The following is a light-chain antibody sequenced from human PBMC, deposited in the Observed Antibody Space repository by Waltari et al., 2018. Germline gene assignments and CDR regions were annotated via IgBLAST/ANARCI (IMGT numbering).Light chain of an antibody. J-gene: IGKJ2*01. Sequence: DIVMTRTRDTLSVATGHKATLPCRASQSISVNLDWYQQKHGQPPRLLIYGASSRATDIPDRCSGSGSGTEFTLTISSLQSEDFAVYYCQQYDNWPFMYTFGQGTKLEIK. V-gene: IGKV3-15*01. CDR3: QQYDNWPFMYT. CDR1: QSISVN. CDR2: GAS.